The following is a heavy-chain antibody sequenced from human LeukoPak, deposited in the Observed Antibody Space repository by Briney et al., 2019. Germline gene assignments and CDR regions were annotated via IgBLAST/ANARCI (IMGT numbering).Heavy chain of an antibody. CDR3: ARDHTMIVVVITLDY. Sequence: GGSLRLSCAASGFTFSSYAMHWVRQAPGKGLEWVAVISYDGSNKYYADSVKGRSTISRDNSKNTLYLQMNSLRAEDTAVYYCARDHTMIVVVITLDYWGQGTLVTVSS. D-gene: IGHD3-22*01. CDR2: ISYDGSNK. J-gene: IGHJ4*02. CDR1: GFTFSSYA. V-gene: IGHV3-30*04.